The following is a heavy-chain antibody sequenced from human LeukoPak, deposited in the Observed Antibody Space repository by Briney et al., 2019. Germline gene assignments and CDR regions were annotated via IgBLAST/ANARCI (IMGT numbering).Heavy chain of an antibody. D-gene: IGHD6-6*01. CDR1: GFTFSIYW. CDR3: ARIRPGNYFDY. Sequence: GGSLRLSCTASGFTFSIYWMRWVRQAPGKGLEGVASIKEDGSEEHYVDSVKGRFTISRDNARNSVHVQMNSLRAEDTAVYFCARIRPGNYFDYWGQGAPVTVSS. CDR2: IKEDGSEE. J-gene: IGHJ4*02. V-gene: IGHV3-7*01.